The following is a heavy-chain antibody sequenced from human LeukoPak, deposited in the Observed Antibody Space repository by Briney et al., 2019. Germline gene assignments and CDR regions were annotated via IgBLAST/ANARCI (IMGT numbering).Heavy chain of an antibody. CDR3: ARDDVAAAGLPDY. CDR2: ISSGSNYM. D-gene: IGHD6-13*01. Sequence: GGSLRLSCVASGFTFSRYSMNWVRQAPGKGLEWVSSISSGSNYMYYADSVKGRFTISRDNAKNSLYLQMNSLRAEDTAVYYCARDDVAAAGLPDYWGQGTLVTVSS. CDR1: GFTFSRYS. J-gene: IGHJ4*02. V-gene: IGHV3-21*01.